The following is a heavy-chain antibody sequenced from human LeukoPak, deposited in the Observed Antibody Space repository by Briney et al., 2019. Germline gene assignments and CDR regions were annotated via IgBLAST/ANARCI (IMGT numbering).Heavy chain of an antibody. CDR2: MNPSGST. J-gene: IGHJ6*03. CDR3: ARGRQDATIIVVVMTAVSYYLDV. CDR1: GGSFSGYY. V-gene: IGHV4-34*01. D-gene: IGHD3-22*01. Sequence: PSETLSLTCAVYGGSFSGYYWTWIRQTPGKGLEWIGEMNPSGSTNYNPSLKSRVTISADTSKNQFSLKLSSVTAADTAVYYCARGRQDATIIVVVMTAVSYYLDVWGKGTTVTVS.